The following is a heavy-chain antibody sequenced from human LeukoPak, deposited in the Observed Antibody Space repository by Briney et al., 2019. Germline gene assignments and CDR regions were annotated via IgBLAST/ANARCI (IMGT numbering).Heavy chain of an antibody. CDR2: IWYDGSSR. V-gene: IGHV3-33*01. J-gene: IGHJ6*02. CDR1: GFTFSTYA. D-gene: IGHD3-10*01. CDR3: ATHYGRNYYYYAMDV. Sequence: PGRSLSLSCAASGFTFSTYAMHWVRQAPGKGLEWVAVIWYDGSSRYYPDSVKGRFTISRDNSKNTLYLQMNSLRAEDTAVYYCATHYGRNYYYYAMDVWGQGTTVTVSS.